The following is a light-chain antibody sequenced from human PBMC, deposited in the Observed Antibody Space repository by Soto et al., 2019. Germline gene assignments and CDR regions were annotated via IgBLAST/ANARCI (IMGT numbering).Light chain of an antibody. Sequence: EILFTQSPGTLSLSPGERATLSCRASQSVSSSYLAWYQQKPGKAPRLLIYGASSRATGIPDRFSGSGSGTDFTLTIRRLEPEDFAVYYCQQYGSSQTFGQGTKVDIK. V-gene: IGKV3-20*01. CDR3: QQYGSSQT. J-gene: IGKJ1*01. CDR1: QSVSSSY. CDR2: GAS.